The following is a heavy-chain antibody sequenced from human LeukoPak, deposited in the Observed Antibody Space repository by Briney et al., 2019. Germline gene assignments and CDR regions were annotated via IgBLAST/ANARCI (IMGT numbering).Heavy chain of an antibody. J-gene: IGHJ6*02. V-gene: IGHV4-59*01. CDR3: ARDAGYDFWSGYYKNYYYYGMDV. D-gene: IGHD3-3*01. CDR1: GGSISSYY. CDR2: INYSRNT. Sequence: SETLSLTCTVSGGSISSYYWSWIRQPPGKGLEWIGYINYSRNTNYNPSLKSRVTISVDTSKNQSSLKLSSVTAADTAVYYCARDAGYDFWSGYYKNYYYYGMDVWGQGTTVTVSS.